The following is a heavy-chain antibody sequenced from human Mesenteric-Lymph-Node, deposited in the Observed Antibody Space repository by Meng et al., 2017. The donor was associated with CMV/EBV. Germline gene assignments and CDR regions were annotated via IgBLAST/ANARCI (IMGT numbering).Heavy chain of an antibody. V-gene: IGHV3-33*06. Sequence: GGSLRLSCTLSGFTFNSYGMHWVRQAPGKGLEWLALIWYDGSKKYYADSVKGRFTISRDNSKNTLYLQMNSLRVEDTAVYYCAKDLRGFNRNDYGNGLDVWGQGTTVTVSS. CDR1: GFTFNSYG. D-gene: IGHD1-20*01. CDR2: IWYDGSKK. CDR3: AKDLRGFNRNDYGNGLDV. J-gene: IGHJ6*02.